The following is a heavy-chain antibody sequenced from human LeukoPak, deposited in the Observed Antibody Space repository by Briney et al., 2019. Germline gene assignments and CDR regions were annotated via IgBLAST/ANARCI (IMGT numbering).Heavy chain of an antibody. D-gene: IGHD3-22*01. CDR1: GGTFSSYA. V-gene: IGHV1-69*04. Sequence: ASVKVSCKASGGTFSSYAISWVRQAPGQGLEWMGRIIPILGIANYAQKFQGRVTITADKSTSTAYMELSSLRSEDTAVYYCASRYYYDSSGYPNFDYWGQGTLVTVSS. J-gene: IGHJ4*02. CDR3: ASRYYYDSSGYPNFDY. CDR2: IIPILGIA.